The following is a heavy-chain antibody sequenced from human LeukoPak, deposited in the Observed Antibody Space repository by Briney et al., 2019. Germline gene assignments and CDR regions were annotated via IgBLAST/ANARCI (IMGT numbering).Heavy chain of an antibody. V-gene: IGHV3-30*02. Sequence: SCKASGYTFNRYGISWVRQAPGKGLEWVAFIRYDGSNKYYADSVKGRFTISRDNSKNTLYLQMNSLRAEDTAVYYCAKDRASYYYDSSGYSFDYWGQGTLVTVSS. J-gene: IGHJ4*02. CDR2: IRYDGSNK. CDR1: GYTFNRYG. D-gene: IGHD3-22*01. CDR3: AKDRASYYYDSSGYSFDY.